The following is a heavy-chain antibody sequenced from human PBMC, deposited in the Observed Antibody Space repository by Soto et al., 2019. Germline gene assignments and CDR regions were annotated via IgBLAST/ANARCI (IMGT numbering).Heavy chain of an antibody. CDR2: IYPGDSDT. D-gene: IGHD6-13*01. CDR1: GYSFTSYW. Sequence: GASLKISCKGSGYSFTSYWIGCVRQMPGKGLEWMGIIYPGDSDTRYSPSFQGQVTISADKSISTAYLQWSSLKASDTAMYYCARPRSSSRNYYGMDVWGQGTTVTVS. V-gene: IGHV5-51*01. J-gene: IGHJ6*02. CDR3: ARPRSSSRNYYGMDV.